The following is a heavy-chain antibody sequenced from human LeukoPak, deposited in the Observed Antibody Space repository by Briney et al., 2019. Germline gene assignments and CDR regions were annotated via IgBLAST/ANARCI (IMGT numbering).Heavy chain of an antibody. D-gene: IGHD5-18*01. Sequence: TSVKVSCKASGFTFTSSAVQCVRQARGQRLEWIGWIVVGSGNTNYAEKFQERVTITRDMSTSTAYMELSSLRSEDTAVYYCAASSGYSYYYYGMDVWGKGTTVTVSS. V-gene: IGHV1-58*01. J-gene: IGHJ6*04. CDR2: IVVGSGNT. CDR1: GFTFTSSA. CDR3: AASSGYSYYYYGMDV.